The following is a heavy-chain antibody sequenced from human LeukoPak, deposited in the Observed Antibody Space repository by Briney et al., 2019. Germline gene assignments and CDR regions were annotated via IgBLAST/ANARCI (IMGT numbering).Heavy chain of an antibody. J-gene: IGHJ4*02. CDR3: ASPPIPGIAAAGIPDC. V-gene: IGHV3-30-3*01. Sequence: GGSLRLSCAASGFTFSSYTRQWVRQAPGKGLEWGAVISYDGSNKYYADSVKGRFTISRDNSKNTLYLQMNSLRAEDTAVYYCASPPIPGIAAAGIPDCWGQGTLVTVSP. D-gene: IGHD6-13*01. CDR2: ISYDGSNK. CDR1: GFTFSSYT.